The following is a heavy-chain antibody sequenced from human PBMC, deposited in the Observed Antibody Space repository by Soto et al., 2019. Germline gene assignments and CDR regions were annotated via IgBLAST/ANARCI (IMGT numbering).Heavy chain of an antibody. Sequence: QVQLVESGGGVVQPGRSLRLSCAASGFTFSSYGMHWVRQAPGKGLEWVAVIWYDGSNKYYADSVKGRFTISRDNSKNTLYLQMNSLRAEDTAVYYCARGNLRYCSRTSCPIFAYWGQGTLVTVSS. D-gene: IGHD2-2*01. CDR3: ARGNLRYCSRTSCPIFAY. V-gene: IGHV3-33*01. CDR1: GFTFSSYG. CDR2: IWYDGSNK. J-gene: IGHJ4*02.